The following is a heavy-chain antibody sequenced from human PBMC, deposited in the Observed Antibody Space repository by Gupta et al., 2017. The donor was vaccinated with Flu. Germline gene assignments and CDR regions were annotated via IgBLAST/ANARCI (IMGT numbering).Heavy chain of an antibody. CDR3: ARGPYYYDSGVDS. Sequence: QVRLEQWGAGLLKPSETLSLTCAVYGGSFSGYYWTWIRQAPGMGLEWIGEINHSGSTNCNPSLESRVTLSVDTSKNQFSLKLKSVTAADTALYYCARGPYYYDSGVDSWGQGTLVTVSS. J-gene: IGHJ4*02. CDR2: INHSGST. CDR1: GGSFSGYY. V-gene: IGHV4-34*01. D-gene: IGHD3-22*01.